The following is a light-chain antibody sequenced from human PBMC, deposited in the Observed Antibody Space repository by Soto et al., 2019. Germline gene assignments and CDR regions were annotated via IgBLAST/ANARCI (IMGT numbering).Light chain of an antibody. Sequence: EIVMTQSPATLSXXPGERATLSCRASQSVSSNLAWYQQKPGQTPKLLIYVASTRATGIPARFSGSGSGTEFTLTISSLQSEDFAVYYCQQYNVWPLTFGGGTKVEFK. V-gene: IGKV3-15*01. CDR3: QQYNVWPLT. J-gene: IGKJ4*01. CDR2: VAS. CDR1: QSVSSN.